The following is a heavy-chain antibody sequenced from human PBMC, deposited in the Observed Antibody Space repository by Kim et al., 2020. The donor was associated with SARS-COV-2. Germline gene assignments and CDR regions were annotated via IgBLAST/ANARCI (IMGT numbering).Heavy chain of an antibody. CDR3: ATLVTAIARGYYYYGMDF. CDR2: IYYSGDT. V-gene: IGHV4-31*03. J-gene: IGHJ6*01. CDR1: GAAIRSPGYY. D-gene: IGHD2-21*02. Sequence: SETLSLTCTVSGAAIRSPGYYWNWVRQRPGKGLEWMGYIYYSGDTYYSPSLKNRLTMSVDTSMSQFSLRLNSVTAADTAVYYCATLVTAIARGYYYYGMDFWGLGTTVTVSS.